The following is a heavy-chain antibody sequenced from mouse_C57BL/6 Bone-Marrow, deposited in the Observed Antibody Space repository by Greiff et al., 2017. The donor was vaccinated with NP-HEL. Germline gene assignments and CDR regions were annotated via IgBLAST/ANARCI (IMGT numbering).Heavy chain of an antibody. CDR3: ATAPYYSGSSSYYFDY. CDR1: GFNIKDDY. CDR2: IDPENGDT. Sequence: EVQLQQSGAELVRPGASVKLSCTASGFNIKDDYMHWVKQRPEQGLEWIGWIDPENGDTEYASKFQGKATITADTSSNTAYLQPSLLPSEDTAVYYCATAPYYSGSSSYYFDYWGQGTTLTVSS. J-gene: IGHJ2*01. V-gene: IGHV14-4*01. D-gene: IGHD1-1*01.